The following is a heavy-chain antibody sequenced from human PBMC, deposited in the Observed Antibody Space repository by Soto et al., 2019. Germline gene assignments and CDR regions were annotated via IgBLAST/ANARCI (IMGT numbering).Heavy chain of an antibody. CDR2: ISGYNGNT. D-gene: IGHD3-10*01. CDR1: GYNFTSYG. CDR3: AGEAVGGGLVRGDHWFDP. Sequence: QVPLVQSGAEVKKPGASVKVSCKTSGYNFTSYGISWVRQAPGQGLEWMGWISGYNGNTNYAQKLQGRVTMTTDTSTSTAYMELRSVRSDDTAVYYGAGEAVGGGLVRGDHWFDPWGQGTLVTVSS. V-gene: IGHV1-18*01. J-gene: IGHJ5*02.